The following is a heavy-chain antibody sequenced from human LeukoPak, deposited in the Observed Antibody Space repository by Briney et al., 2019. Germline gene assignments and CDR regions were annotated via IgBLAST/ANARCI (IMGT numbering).Heavy chain of an antibody. V-gene: IGHV3-74*01. Sequence: GGSLRLSCEASGFIFSSYWMHWVRQAPGKGLVWVSRVNSDGSETSYADSVKGRFTISRDNSKNTLYLQMNSLRAEDTAVYYCARDRVATIGDRDYWGQGTLVTVSS. CDR2: VNSDGSET. CDR3: ARDRVATIGDRDY. J-gene: IGHJ4*02. D-gene: IGHD5-12*01. CDR1: GFIFSSYW.